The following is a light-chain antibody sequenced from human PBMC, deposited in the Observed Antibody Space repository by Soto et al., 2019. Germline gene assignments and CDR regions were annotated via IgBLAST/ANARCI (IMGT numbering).Light chain of an antibody. J-gene: IGLJ1*01. Sequence: QSVLTQPPSVSGAPGQRVTISCTGNGSNIGASYDVHWYQQLPGSAPRLLIYANRNRPAGVSDRFSGSKSDTSASLVISGLQADDEADYYCRSYDRSLSGWLFGTGTKVTVL. CDR3: RSYDRSLSGWL. V-gene: IGLV1-40*01. CDR1: GSNIGASYD. CDR2: ANR.